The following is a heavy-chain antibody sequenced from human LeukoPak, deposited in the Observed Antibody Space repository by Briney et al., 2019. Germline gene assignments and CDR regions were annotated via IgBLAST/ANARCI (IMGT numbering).Heavy chain of an antibody. D-gene: IGHD6-13*01. Sequence: GGSLRLSCAASGFTFSSYEMNWVRQAPGKGLEWVSKISSSGSSIYYEDSVKGRFTISRDNAKNSLYLQMNSLRDEETAVYYCARRYSSSWFKPFDLWGQGTMVTVSS. J-gene: IGHJ3*01. CDR1: GFTFSSYE. CDR2: ISSSGSSI. CDR3: ARRYSSSWFKPFDL. V-gene: IGHV3-48*03.